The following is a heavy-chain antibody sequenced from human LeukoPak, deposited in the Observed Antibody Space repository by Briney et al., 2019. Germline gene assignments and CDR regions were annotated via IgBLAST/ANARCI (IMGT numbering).Heavy chain of an antibody. CDR3: ARGRHDFWSGYYQDGHYYYMDV. CDR1: GGSFSGYY. Sequence: SETLSLTCAVYGGSFSGYYWSWIRQPPGKGLEWIGSIYYSGSTYYNPSLKSRVTISVDTSKNQFSLKLSSVTAADTAVYYCARGRHDFWSGYYQDGHYYYMDVWGKGTTVTVSS. D-gene: IGHD3-3*01. CDR2: IYYSGST. V-gene: IGHV4-34*01. J-gene: IGHJ6*03.